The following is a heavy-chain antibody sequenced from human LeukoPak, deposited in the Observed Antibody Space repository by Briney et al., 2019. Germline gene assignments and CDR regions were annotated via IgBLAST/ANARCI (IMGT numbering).Heavy chain of an antibody. V-gene: IGHV4-59*11. Sequence: SETLSLTCTVSGGSISSHYWSWIRQPPGTGLEWLGYISSIGSTNYNPSLKSRVTISVDTSKNQFSLKLSSVAAADTAVYYCARLRVVRGVIMYYFDYWGQGTLVTVSS. CDR1: GGSISSHY. CDR3: ARLRVVRGVIMYYFDY. J-gene: IGHJ4*02. CDR2: ISSIGST. D-gene: IGHD3-10*01.